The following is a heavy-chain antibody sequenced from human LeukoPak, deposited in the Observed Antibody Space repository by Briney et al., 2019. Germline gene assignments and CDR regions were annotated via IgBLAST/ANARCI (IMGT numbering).Heavy chain of an antibody. CDR3: ARVYVGRKNNDY. V-gene: IGHV1-2*02. CDR2: INPNSGGT. D-gene: IGHD2/OR15-2a*01. Sequence: ASVKVSCKASGYTFTGYYMHWVRQAPGQGLEWMGWINPNSGGTKYAQKFQGRVTMTRDTSISTAYMELSRLRSDDTAVYYCARVYVGRKNNDYWGQGALVTVSS. J-gene: IGHJ4*02. CDR1: GYTFTGYY.